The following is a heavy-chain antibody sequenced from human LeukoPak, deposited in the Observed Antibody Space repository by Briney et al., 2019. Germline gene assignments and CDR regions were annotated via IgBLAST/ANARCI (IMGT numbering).Heavy chain of an antibody. V-gene: IGHV3-9*01. Sequence: PGRSLRLSCAASGFTFDDYAMHWVRQAPGKGLEWVSGISWNSGSIGHADSVKGRFTISRDNAKNSLYLQMNSLRAEDTALYYCAKDIGIAVALRGFDYWGQGTLVTVSS. CDR1: GFTFDDYA. J-gene: IGHJ4*02. CDR2: ISWNSGSI. CDR3: AKDIGIAVALRGFDY. D-gene: IGHD6-19*01.